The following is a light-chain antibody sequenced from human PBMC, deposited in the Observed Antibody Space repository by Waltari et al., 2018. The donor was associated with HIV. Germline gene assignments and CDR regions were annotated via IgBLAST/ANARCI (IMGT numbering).Light chain of an antibody. CDR1: SSNIEDIY. J-gene: IGLJ2*01. Sequence: QSVLTQPPSVSAPPGQKVSISCSGSSSNIEDIYLSWYQQRPGTAPKLLIFETNKRPSGIPDRFSGSKSGTSATLVITGLQTGDEADYYCGTWDRSLNTGIFGGGTKLTVL. CDR3: GTWDRSLNTGI. V-gene: IGLV1-51*02. CDR2: ETN.